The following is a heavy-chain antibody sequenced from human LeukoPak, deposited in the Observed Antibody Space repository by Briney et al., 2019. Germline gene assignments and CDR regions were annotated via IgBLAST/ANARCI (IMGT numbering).Heavy chain of an antibody. V-gene: IGHV3-23*01. CDR3: AKGQELDDGVFDS. J-gene: IGHJ4*02. Sequence: GGSLRLSCTASGFTFSSLAMTWVRPALGKGVEWVSTIRSNGDTTYNADSVKGRFTISRDNSKNTLYLELNSLRVEDTATFYCAKGQELDDGVFDSWGQGTMVTVSS. CDR1: GFTFSSLA. D-gene: IGHD1-1*01. CDR2: IRSNGDTT.